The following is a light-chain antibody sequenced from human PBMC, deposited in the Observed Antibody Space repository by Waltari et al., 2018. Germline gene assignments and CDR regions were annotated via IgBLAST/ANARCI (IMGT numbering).Light chain of an antibody. CDR3: CSYAGLDIYV. J-gene: IGLJ1*01. CDR2: EVT. Sequence: SGLAQPAPVSGSPGQSISMSCPRTSSYVGNYDLLSGYQQYPGKAPKLMVYEVTRRSAGVSDRFSGSKSGNTASLTIYGLQSEDEADYYCCSYAGLDIYVFGTGTKVTVL. V-gene: IGLV2-23*02. CDR1: SSYVGNYDL.